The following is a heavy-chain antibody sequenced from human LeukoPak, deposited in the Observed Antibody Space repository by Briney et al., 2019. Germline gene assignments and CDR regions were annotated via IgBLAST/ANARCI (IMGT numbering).Heavy chain of an antibody. CDR2: ISGGGGDT. Sequence: GGALRLSRAASVFTFSSYAMSSVRQPPGKGLDWVSAISGGGGDTYHADSVKGRFTISRDNSKNTLYLQMNSLRAEDTAVYYCAKEMEAAGSTRGSFDYWGQGTLVTVSS. J-gene: IGHJ4*02. CDR3: AKEMEAAGSTRGSFDY. CDR1: VFTFSSYA. D-gene: IGHD6-13*01. V-gene: IGHV3-23*01.